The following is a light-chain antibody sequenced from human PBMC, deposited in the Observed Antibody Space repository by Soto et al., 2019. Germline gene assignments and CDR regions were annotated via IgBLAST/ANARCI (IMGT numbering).Light chain of an antibody. J-gene: IGLJ1*01. CDR2: EVS. V-gene: IGLV2-8*01. CDR1: SSDVGGYNY. Sequence: QSALTQPPSASGSPGQPVTISCTGTSSDVGGYNYVSWYQQHPGRAPKLMIYEVSKRPSGVPDRFSGSKSGNTASLTVSGLQTEDEADYYCSSYAGSNNQVFGTGTKVTVL. CDR3: SSYAGSNNQV.